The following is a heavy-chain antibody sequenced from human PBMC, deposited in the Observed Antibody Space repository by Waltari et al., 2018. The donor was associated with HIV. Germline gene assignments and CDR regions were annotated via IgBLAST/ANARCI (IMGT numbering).Heavy chain of an antibody. CDR2: IKQDGSEK. CDR1: GFTFSSVW. CDR3: ARITIFGVVNDYGMDV. D-gene: IGHD3-3*01. V-gene: IGHV3-7*01. J-gene: IGHJ6*02. Sequence: EVQLVESGGGLVQPGGSLRLSCAASGFTFSSVWMRWVRQAPGKGLEWVANIKQDGSEKYYVDSVKGRFTISRDNAKNSLYLQMNSLRAEDTAVYYCARITIFGVVNDYGMDVWGQGTTVTVSS.